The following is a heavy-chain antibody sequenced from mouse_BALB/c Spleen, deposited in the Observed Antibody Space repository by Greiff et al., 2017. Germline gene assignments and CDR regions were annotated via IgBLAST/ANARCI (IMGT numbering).Heavy chain of an antibody. Sequence: EVKLVESGGGLVKPGGSLKLSCAASGFTFSSYAMSWVRQTPEKRLEWVASISSGGSTYYPDSVKGRFTISRDNAKNTLYLQMSSLKSEDTAMYYCARAPLYSGSRGWYFDVWGAGTTVTVSS. CDR1: GFTFSSYA. V-gene: IGHV5-6-5*01. J-gene: IGHJ1*01. CDR2: ISSGGST. CDR3: ARAPLYSGSRGWYFDV. D-gene: IGHD1-1*01.